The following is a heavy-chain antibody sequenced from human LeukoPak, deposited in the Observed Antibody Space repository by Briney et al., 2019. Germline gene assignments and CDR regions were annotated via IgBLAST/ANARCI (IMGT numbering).Heavy chain of an antibody. D-gene: IGHD3-10*01. Sequence: WASVKVSCKASGYTFIGYYIHWVRQAPGQGLEWMGWISGYNGTQKFQGRVTMTTDTSTSTSYMELRSLRSDDTAVYYCARDGNRRTTYYYGSGSDYWGQGTLVTVSS. CDR2: ISGYNGT. CDR1: GYTFIGYY. J-gene: IGHJ4*02. V-gene: IGHV1-18*04. CDR3: ARDGNRRTTYYYGSGSDY.